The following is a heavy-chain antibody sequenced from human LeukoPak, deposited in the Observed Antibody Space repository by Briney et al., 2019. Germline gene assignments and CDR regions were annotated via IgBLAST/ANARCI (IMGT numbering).Heavy chain of an antibody. V-gene: IGHV1-69*05. Sequence: SVKVSCKTPGGTFNNSAISWVRQAPGQGLEWLGGIMPLFGTAGYAQKFQGRVTITKDESTRTVYLELTSLTSDDTAVYYCARDVHGDYGSGWFDPWGQGTLVSVSS. CDR1: GGTFNNSA. CDR2: IMPLFGTA. D-gene: IGHD4-17*01. J-gene: IGHJ5*02. CDR3: ARDVHGDYGSGWFDP.